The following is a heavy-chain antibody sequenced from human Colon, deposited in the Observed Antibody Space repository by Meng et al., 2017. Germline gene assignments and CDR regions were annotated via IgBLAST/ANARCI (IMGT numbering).Heavy chain of an antibody. V-gene: IGHV4-4*03. CDR3: ATSGCTSSTNCHAPLR. J-gene: IGHJ4*02. D-gene: IGHD2-2*01. Sequence: GKRRGAGPGRRVPPVPRSLTGACPAGSIGTNNWGGWVRQPPGKGLEWIGEIYQTGSTNYNSSLNSRVTISLVKPKNQFSLRMNSVTAADTAVYYCATSGCTSSTNCHAPLRWGQGTLVTVSS. CDR2: IYQTGST. CDR1: AGSIGTNNW.